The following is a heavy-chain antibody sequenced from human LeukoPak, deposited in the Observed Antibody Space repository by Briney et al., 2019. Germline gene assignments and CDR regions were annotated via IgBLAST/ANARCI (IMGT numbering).Heavy chain of an antibody. CDR1: GYTSTYYY. Sequence: ASVKVSCKASGYTSTYYYMHWVRQAPGQGLEWMGWINPNSGGASYAQKFQGRVTMTRDTSISTAYMELSSLRSDDTAVYYCATRAPVFYWGQGTLITVSS. CDR2: INPNSGGA. D-gene: IGHD2-8*01. CDR3: ATRAPVFY. V-gene: IGHV1-2*02. J-gene: IGHJ4*02.